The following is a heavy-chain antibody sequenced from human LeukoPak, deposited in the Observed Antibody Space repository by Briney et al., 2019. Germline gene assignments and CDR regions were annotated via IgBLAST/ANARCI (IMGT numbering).Heavy chain of an antibody. V-gene: IGHV4-39*01. D-gene: IGHD3-22*01. Sequence: SETLSLTCTVSGGSISSSSYYWGWIRQPPGKGLEWIGSIDYSGSTYYNPSLKSRVTISVDTSKNQFSLKLSSVTAADTAVYYCARRGVVAPYTWFDPWGQGTLVTVSS. CDR2: IDYSGST. CDR3: ARRGVVAPYTWFDP. CDR1: GGSISSSSYY. J-gene: IGHJ5*02.